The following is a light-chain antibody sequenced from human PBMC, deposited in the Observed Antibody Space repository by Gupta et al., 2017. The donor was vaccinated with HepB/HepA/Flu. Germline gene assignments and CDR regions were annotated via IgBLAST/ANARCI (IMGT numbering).Light chain of an antibody. V-gene: IGKV2-30*02. CDR1: QSLVHRDGNTY. Sequence: DVVMTQSPLSLPVTLGQPASISCRSSQSLVHRDGNTYLHWFQQRPGQSPRRLIYKVSNRDSGVPDRFSGSGSGTDFTLKISRVEADDVGVYYCMQGSDWPYTFGQGTKLEIK. J-gene: IGKJ2*01. CDR2: KVS. CDR3: MQGSDWPYT.